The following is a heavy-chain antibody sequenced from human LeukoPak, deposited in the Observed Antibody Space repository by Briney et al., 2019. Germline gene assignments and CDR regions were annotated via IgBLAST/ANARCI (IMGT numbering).Heavy chain of an antibody. J-gene: IGHJ6*03. CDR3: ARDAVNIVATLSYYYYMDV. CDR2: IYASGST. D-gene: IGHD5-12*01. V-gene: IGHV4-4*07. CDR1: GGSISSYY. Sequence: SETLSLTCTVSGGSISSYYWSWIRQPAGKGLEWIGRIYASGSTNYNPSLKSRVTMSVDTSKNQFSLKLSSVTAADTAVYYCARDAVNIVATLSYYYYMDVWGKGTTVTVSS.